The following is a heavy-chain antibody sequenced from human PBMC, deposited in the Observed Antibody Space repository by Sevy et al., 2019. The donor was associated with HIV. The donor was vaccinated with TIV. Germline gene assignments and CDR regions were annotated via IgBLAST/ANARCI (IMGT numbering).Heavy chain of an antibody. CDR3: AGENAWGRGYS. D-gene: IGHD1-26*01. V-gene: IGHV4-59*08. CDR1: GGSITSLY. CDR2: IYYNGHI. J-gene: IGHJ4*02. Sequence: SETLSLTCTVSGGSITSLYWNWIRQPPGNGLEWIAHIYYNGHINYNPSLKSRVTLSLDTSKNQFSLWLSSVTAADTAMYYCAGENAWGRGYSWGQGTLVTVSS.